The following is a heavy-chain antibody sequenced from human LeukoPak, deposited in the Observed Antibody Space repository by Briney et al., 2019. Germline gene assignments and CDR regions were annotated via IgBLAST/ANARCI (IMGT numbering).Heavy chain of an antibody. J-gene: IGHJ4*02. CDR3: ARDRDTAMVLDY. Sequence: GASVKVSCKASGYTFTSYYMHWMRQAPGQGLEWMGIINPSGGSTSYAQKFQGRVTMTRDTSTSTVYMEPSSLRSEDTAVYYCARDRDTAMVLDYWGQGTLVTVSS. V-gene: IGHV1-46*03. CDR1: GYTFTSYY. D-gene: IGHD5-18*01. CDR2: INPSGGST.